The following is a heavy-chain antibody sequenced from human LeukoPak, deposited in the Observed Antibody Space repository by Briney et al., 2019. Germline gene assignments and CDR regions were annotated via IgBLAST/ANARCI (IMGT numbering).Heavy chain of an antibody. CDR3: ARGRDDILTGYYWFAFDI. CDR1: GGSFSGYY. V-gene: IGHV4-34*01. D-gene: IGHD3-9*01. CDR2: INHSGST. J-gene: IGHJ3*02. Sequence: SSETLSLTCAVYGGSFSGYYWSWIRQPPGKGLEWIGEINHSGSTNYNPSLKSRVTISVDTSKNQFSLKLSSVTAADTAVYYCARGRDDILTGYYWFAFDIWGQGTMVTVSS.